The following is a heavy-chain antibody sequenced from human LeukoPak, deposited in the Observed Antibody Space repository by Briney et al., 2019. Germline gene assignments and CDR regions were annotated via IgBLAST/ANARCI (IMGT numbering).Heavy chain of an antibody. CDR3: ARVGYSYGYFDY. V-gene: IGHV4-59*11. J-gene: IGHJ4*02. CDR1: GGSISSHY. CDR2: IYYCGST. D-gene: IGHD5-18*01. Sequence: SETLSLTCTVSGGSISSHYCSWIRQPPGKGLEWIGYIYYCGSTNYNPSLKSRVTISVDTSKNQFSLKLSSVTAADTAVYYCARVGYSYGYFDYWGQGTLVTVSS.